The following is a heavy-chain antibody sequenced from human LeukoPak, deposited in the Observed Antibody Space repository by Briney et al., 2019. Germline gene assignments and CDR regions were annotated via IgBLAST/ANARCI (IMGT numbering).Heavy chain of an antibody. D-gene: IGHD6-13*01. J-gene: IGHJ3*02. V-gene: IGHV1-69*13. Sequence: SVKVSCKASGYSFTSHYMHWVRQAPGQGLEWMGGIIPIFGTANYAQKFQGRVTITADESTSTAYMELRSLRAEDTAVYYCARGQQADAFDIWGQGTMVTVSS. CDR3: ARGQQADAFDI. CDR1: GYSFTSHY. CDR2: IIPIFGTA.